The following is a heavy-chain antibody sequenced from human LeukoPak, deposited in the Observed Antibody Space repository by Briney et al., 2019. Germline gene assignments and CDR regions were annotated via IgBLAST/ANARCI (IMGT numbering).Heavy chain of an antibody. CDR3: ARVPPYDSTSYYYMDV. CDR2: IYHSGGT. Sequence: DPSETLSLTCTVSGYSISSGYYWGWIRQPPGKGLEWIGSIYHSGGTYYNPSLKSRVTISVDTSKNQFSLKLSSVTAADTAVYYCARVPPYDSTSYYYMDVWGKGTTVTISS. CDR1: GYSISSGYY. D-gene: IGHD3-22*01. J-gene: IGHJ6*03. V-gene: IGHV4-38-2*02.